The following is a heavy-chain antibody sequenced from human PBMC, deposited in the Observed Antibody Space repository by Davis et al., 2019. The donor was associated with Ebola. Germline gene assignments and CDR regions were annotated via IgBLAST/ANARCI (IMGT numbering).Heavy chain of an antibody. D-gene: IGHD2-15*01. J-gene: IGHJ4*02. Sequence: MPSETLSLTCTVSGGSINDYYWSWIRQPPGKGLEWIAYIYSRGATNYNPSLKSRVSISMDTSRNQFSLKMNSVTAADTAFYYCAKFRSAVETFFDIWGQGTLVTVSS. V-gene: IGHV4-59*01. CDR2: IYSRGAT. CDR3: AKFRSAVETFFDI. CDR1: GGSINDYY.